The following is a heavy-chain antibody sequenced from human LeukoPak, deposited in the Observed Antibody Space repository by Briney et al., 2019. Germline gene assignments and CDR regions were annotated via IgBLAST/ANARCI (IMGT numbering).Heavy chain of an antibody. V-gene: IGHV3-74*01. CDR1: GFTLSSFW. Sequence: GGSLRLSCAVSGFTLSSFWMHWVRQAPGKGLLWVSRIKSDESSTSYADSVKGRFTISRDNAKNTLYLQMNSLRVEDTAVYYCVRGGSEDYWGQGTLVTVSS. CDR2: IKSDESST. J-gene: IGHJ4*02. CDR3: VRGGSEDY.